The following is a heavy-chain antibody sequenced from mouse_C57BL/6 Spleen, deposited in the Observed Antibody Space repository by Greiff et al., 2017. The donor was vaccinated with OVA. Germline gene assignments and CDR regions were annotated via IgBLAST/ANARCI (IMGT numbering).Heavy chain of an antibody. D-gene: IGHD2-4*01. V-gene: IGHV1-26*01. J-gene: IGHJ3*01. CDR3: AKRGIYYDYDWFAY. Sequence: EVKLQQSGPELVKPGASVKISCKASGYTFTDYYMNWVKQSHGKSLEWIGDINPNNGGTSSNQKFKGKATLTVDKSSSTAYMELRSLTSEDSEVYSCAKRGIYYDYDWFAYWGQGTLVTVSA. CDR2: INPNNGGT. CDR1: GYTFTDYY.